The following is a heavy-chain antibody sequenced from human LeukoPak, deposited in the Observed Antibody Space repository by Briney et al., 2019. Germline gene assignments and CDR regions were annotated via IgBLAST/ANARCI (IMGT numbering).Heavy chain of an antibody. CDR1: GFTFSSYS. CDR3: ARCPDESIRGLIDY. D-gene: IGHD3-10*01. CDR2: ISSSSSYI. J-gene: IGHJ4*02. Sequence: GGSLRLSCAASGFTFSSYSMNWDRQAPGKGLEWVSSISSSSSYIYYADSVKGRFTISRDNAKNSLYLQMNSLRAEDTAVYYCARCPDESIRGLIDYWGPGTLVTVSS. V-gene: IGHV3-21*01.